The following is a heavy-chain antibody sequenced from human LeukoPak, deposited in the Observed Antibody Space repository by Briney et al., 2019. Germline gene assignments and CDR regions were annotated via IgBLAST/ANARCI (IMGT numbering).Heavy chain of an antibody. Sequence: ASVNVSCKASGYTFTSYGSSGVRQPPGQGLEWMGWISAYNGNTNYAQKLQGRDTMTTDTSTSTAYMELRSLRSDDTAVYYCARDYLWGFTDAFDIWGQGTMVTVSS. CDR1: GYTFTSYG. V-gene: IGHV1-18*01. CDR3: ARDYLWGFTDAFDI. D-gene: IGHD4/OR15-4a*01. CDR2: ISAYNGNT. J-gene: IGHJ3*02.